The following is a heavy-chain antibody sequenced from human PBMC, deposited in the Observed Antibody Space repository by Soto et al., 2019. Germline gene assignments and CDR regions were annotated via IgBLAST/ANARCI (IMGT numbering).Heavy chain of an antibody. CDR1: GGSISSSSYY. J-gene: IGHJ5*02. CDR3: ARGYCSGGSCSPDWFDP. D-gene: IGHD2-15*01. V-gene: IGHV4-39*01. CDR2: SYYSGST. Sequence: QLQLQESGPGLVKPSETLSLTCTVSGGSISSSSYYWGWIRQPPGKGLEWIGSSYYSGSTYYNPSLKVRVTISVDTSKNQFSLKLSSVTAADTAVYYCARGYCSGGSCSPDWFDPWGQGTLVTVSS.